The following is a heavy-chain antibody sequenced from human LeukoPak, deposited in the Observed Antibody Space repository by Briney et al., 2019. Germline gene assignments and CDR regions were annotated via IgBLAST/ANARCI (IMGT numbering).Heavy chain of an antibody. CDR2: IIPILGIA. CDR1: GGTFSSYT. D-gene: IGHD2-2*02. J-gene: IGHJ4*02. V-gene: IGHV1-69*02. Sequence: GASVKVSCKAPGGTFSSYTISWVRQAPGQGLEWMGRIIPILGIANYAQKFQGRVTITADKSTSTAYMELSSLRSEDTAVYYCASWGDGYCSSTSCYTLDYWGQGTLVTVSS. CDR3: ASWGDGYCSSTSCYTLDY.